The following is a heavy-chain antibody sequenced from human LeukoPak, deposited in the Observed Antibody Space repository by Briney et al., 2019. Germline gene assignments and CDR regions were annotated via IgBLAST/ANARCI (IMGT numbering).Heavy chain of an antibody. CDR1: GYTFSDYY. V-gene: IGHV3-11*01. D-gene: IGHD3-10*01. Sequence: GESLKISCKGSGYTFSDYYMSWIRQPPGKGLEWVSYISSSGTTIYYADSVRGRFTVSRDNAKNSLYLQMDSLSAEDTAVYYCASLRGVNRWGQGTLVTVSS. J-gene: IGHJ4*02. CDR2: ISSSGTTI. CDR3: ASLRGVNR.